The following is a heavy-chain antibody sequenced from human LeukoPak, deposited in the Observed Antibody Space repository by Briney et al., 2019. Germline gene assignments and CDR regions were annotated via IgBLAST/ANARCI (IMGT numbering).Heavy chain of an antibody. CDR1: GYIFTSYW. J-gene: IGHJ3*02. CDR2: IYPGDSDT. Sequence: NPGESLQISCQGSGYIFTSYWIGWVRQMPGKGLEWMGIIYPGDSDTRYSPSFQGQVTISADKSISTAYLQWSSPKASDTAMYYCARGFFGYNDAFDIWGQGTMVTVSS. CDR3: ARGFFGYNDAFDI. D-gene: IGHD5-24*01. V-gene: IGHV5-51*01.